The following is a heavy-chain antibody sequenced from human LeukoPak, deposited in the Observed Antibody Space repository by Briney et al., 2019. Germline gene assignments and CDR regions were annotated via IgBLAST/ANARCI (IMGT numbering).Heavy chain of an antibody. CDR1: GFTFSSYS. D-gene: IGHD2-21*02. CDR3: ARGGGDGLDY. Sequence: KSGGSLRLSCAASGFTFSSYSMNWVRQAPGKGLEWVSSISSSSSYIYYADSVKGRFTISRDNAKNSLYLQMNSLRAEDTAVYYCARGGGDGLDYWGQGTLVTVSP. CDR2: ISSSSSYI. V-gene: IGHV3-21*01. J-gene: IGHJ4*02.